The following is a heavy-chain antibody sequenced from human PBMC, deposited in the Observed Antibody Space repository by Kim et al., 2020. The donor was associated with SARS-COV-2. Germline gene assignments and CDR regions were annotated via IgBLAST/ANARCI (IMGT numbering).Heavy chain of an antibody. V-gene: IGHV4-4*02. CDR1: GGSISSSNW. CDR3: ARRQDDYGGNPFDY. D-gene: IGHD4-17*01. CDR2: IYHSGST. Sequence: SETLSLTCAVSGGSISSSNWWSWVRQPPGKGLEWIGEIYHSGSTNYNPSLKSRVTISVDKSKNQFSLKLSSVTAADTAVYYCARRQDDYGGNPFDYWGQGTLVTVSS. J-gene: IGHJ4*02.